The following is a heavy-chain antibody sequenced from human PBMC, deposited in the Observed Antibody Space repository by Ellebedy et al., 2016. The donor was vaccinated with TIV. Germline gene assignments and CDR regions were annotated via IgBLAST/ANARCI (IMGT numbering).Heavy chain of an antibody. V-gene: IGHV1-69*13. J-gene: IGHJ4*02. D-gene: IGHD3-22*01. Sequence: ASVKVSCKASGGTFSNYAFSWVRQAPGQGLEWMGGIIPMYGTINYAQNFQVRITITADESLTTAYMEVKSLTSEDTALYYCARDGALRGYDSSGYYLDDYWGQGTLVTVSS. CDR2: IIPMYGTI. CDR3: ARDGALRGYDSSGYYLDDY. CDR1: GGTFSNYA.